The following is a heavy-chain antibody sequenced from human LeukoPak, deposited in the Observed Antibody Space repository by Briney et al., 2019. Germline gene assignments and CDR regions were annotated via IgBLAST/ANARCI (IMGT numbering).Heavy chain of an antibody. V-gene: IGHV3-23*01. Sequence: GGSLRLSCVASGFTFSSYGMSWVRQAPGKGLEWVSGTSGSGGSTYYADSVKGRFTISRDNSKNTLYLQMNSLRAEDTAVYYCAKGRGSLDDWGQGTLVTVSS. D-gene: IGHD1-26*01. J-gene: IGHJ4*02. CDR3: AKGRGSLDD. CDR2: TSGSGGST. CDR1: GFTFSSYG.